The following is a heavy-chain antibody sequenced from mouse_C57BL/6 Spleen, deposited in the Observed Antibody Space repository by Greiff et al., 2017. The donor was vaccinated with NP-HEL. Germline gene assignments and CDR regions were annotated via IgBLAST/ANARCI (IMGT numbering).Heavy chain of an antibody. CDR3: ERQDYYGSSYDWYFDV. V-gene: IGHV5-15*01. J-gene: IGHJ1*03. CDR1: GFTFSDYG. CDR2: ISNLAYSI. D-gene: IGHD1-1*01. Sequence: EVKLVESGGGLVQPGGSLKLSCAASGFTFSDYGMAWVRQAPRKGPEWVAFISNLAYSIYYADTVTGRFTISREKAKNTLYLEMSSLRSEDTAMYYCERQDYYGSSYDWYFDVWGTGTTVTVSS.